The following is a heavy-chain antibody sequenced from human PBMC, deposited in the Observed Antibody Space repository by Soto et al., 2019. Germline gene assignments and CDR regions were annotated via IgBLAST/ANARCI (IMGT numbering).Heavy chain of an antibody. V-gene: IGHV4-4*07. D-gene: IGHD3-3*01. Sequence: SETLSLTCTVTGGTLSGYYWTWIRQSAGGGLEWIGRIYSSGSTNYNPSLKSRVTISLDTSMSHFSLRLRSVSAANTAVYYCARGQRFSDWFDPWGQGTLVTVSS. CDR3: ARGQRFSDWFDP. CDR1: GGTLSGYY. CDR2: IYSSGST. J-gene: IGHJ5*02.